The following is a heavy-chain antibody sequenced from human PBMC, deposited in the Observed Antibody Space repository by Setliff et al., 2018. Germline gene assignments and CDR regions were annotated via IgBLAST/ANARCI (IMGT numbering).Heavy chain of an antibody. D-gene: IGHD2-2*01. CDR2: ISAYNGNT. Sequence: ASVKVSCKASGYMFRSYGISWVRQAPGQGLEWMGWISAYNGNTNYAQKLQGRVTLTTDASTSTAYLEVRSLTSDDTAIYYCARLVRYCTRTSCQRTSGAELWGQGTLVTVSS. J-gene: IGHJ4*02. CDR3: ARLVRYCTRTSCQRTSGAEL. CDR1: GYMFRSYG. V-gene: IGHV1-18*01.